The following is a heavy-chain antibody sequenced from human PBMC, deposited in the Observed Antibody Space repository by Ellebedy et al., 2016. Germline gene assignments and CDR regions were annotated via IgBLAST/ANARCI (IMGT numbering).Heavy chain of an antibody. D-gene: IGHD2-2*02. Sequence: GESLKISXAASGFTFSRYWMSWVRQAPGKGLEWVANIKQDGSEKHYVDSVKGRITISRDNAKNSLYLKMNSLRAEDTAVYHCARGGYCSSTSCYTDVRGPEDSWGQGTLVTVSS. CDR1: GFTFSRYW. V-gene: IGHV3-7*01. CDR2: IKQDGSEK. J-gene: IGHJ4*02. CDR3: ARGGYCSSTSCYTDVRGPEDS.